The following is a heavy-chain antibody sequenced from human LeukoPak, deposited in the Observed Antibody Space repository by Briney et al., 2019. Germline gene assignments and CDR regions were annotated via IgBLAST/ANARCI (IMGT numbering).Heavy chain of an antibody. V-gene: IGHV3-9*01. CDR3: AKVGSAVAGSDAFDI. CDR1: GFTFDDYA. CDR2: ISWNSGSI. D-gene: IGHD6-19*01. J-gene: IGHJ3*02. Sequence: GRSLRLSCAASGFTFDDYAMHWVRQAPGKGLEWVSGISWNSGSIGYADSVKGRFTISRDNAKNSLYLQMNSLRAEDTALYYCAKVGSAVAGSDAFDIWGQGTMVTVSS.